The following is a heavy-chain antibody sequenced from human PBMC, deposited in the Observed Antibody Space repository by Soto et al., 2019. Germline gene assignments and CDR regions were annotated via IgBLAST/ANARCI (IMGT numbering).Heavy chain of an antibody. Sequence: PSETLSLTCTVSGGSISTYYWTWIRQPPGKGLEKIGYVHYKGNTNYNPSLKKRITKTIDTSKNQYPQKLNTVTAADTVVYYCARHNGPLYVGYYYDMDVWGQGTTVT. V-gene: IGHV4-59*08. CDR3: ARHNGPLYVGYYYDMDV. CDR1: GGSISTYY. J-gene: IGHJ6*02. D-gene: IGHD3-16*01. CDR2: VHYKGNT.